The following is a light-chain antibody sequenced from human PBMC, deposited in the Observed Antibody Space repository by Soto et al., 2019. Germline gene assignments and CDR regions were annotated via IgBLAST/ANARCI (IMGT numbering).Light chain of an antibody. V-gene: IGKV1-12*01. CDR2: AAS. CDR3: QKYNNSPLT. Sequence: DIKMTQSPSSLSVSTGERVTISCRASQGISSRLAWYQQKPGQAPKLLIYAASSRQSGIPARFSGSGSGTEFTLTISGLQSEDVGIYYCQKYNNSPLTFGGGTKVDI. CDR1: QGISSR. J-gene: IGKJ4*02.